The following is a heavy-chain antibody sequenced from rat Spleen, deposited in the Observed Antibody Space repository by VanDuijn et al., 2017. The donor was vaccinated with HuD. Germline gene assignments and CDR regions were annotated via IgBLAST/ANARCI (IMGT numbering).Heavy chain of an antibody. CDR3: ATEQPTDYYFDY. D-gene: IGHD1-6*01. CDR2: ISPSGGST. J-gene: IGHJ2*01. CDR1: GFTFSNYG. V-gene: IGHV5-19*01. Sequence: EVQLVESGGGLVQPGRSLKLSCAASGFTFSNYGMHWIRQAPTKGLEWVASISPSGGSTYYRDSVKGRFTISRDNAKSTLYLQMDSLRSEDTATYYCATEQPTDYYFDYWGQGVMVTVSS.